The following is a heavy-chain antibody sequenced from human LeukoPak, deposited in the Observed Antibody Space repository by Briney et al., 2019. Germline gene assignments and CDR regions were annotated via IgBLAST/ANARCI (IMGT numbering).Heavy chain of an antibody. CDR2: ISDSADST. J-gene: IGHJ4*02. D-gene: IGHD6-19*01. CDR3: AKGLGIAVAGSLGY. Sequence: GGSLRLSCAASGFTFSSYGMHWVRQAPGKGLEWVSAISDSADSTYYADSVKGRFTISRDNSKNTLYLQMNSLRAEDTAVYYCAKGLGIAVAGSLGYWGQGTLVTVSS. V-gene: IGHV3-23*01. CDR1: GFTFSSYG.